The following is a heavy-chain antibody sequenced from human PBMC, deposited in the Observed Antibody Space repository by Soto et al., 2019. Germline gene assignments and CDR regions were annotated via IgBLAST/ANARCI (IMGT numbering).Heavy chain of an antibody. D-gene: IGHD2-15*01. J-gene: IGHJ4*02. V-gene: IGHV3-30*18. CDR3: AKDRGYYCSGGSCYFPADY. CDR1: GFTFSSYG. CDR2: ISYDGSSN. Sequence: QVQLVESGGGVVQPGRSLRLSCAASGFTFSSYGIHWVRQAPGKGLEWVAVISYDGSSNYYADSVKGRFTISRDNSKNTLYLQMNSLRAEDTAVYDCAKDRGYYCSGGSCYFPADYWGQGTLVTVSS.